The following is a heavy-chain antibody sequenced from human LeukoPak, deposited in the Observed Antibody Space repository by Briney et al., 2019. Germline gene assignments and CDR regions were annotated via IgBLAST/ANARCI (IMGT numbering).Heavy chain of an antibody. CDR2: INSDGSST. J-gene: IGHJ4*02. D-gene: IGHD2-21*01. CDR1: GFTFSSYW. V-gene: IGHV3-74*01. Sequence: GGSLRLSCAASGFTFSSYWMHWVRQAPGKGLVWVSRINSDGSSTSYADSVKGRFTISRDNAKNTLYLQMNSLRAEDTAVYYCVGEGVYSSFDYWGQGTLVTVSS. CDR3: VGEGVYSSFDY.